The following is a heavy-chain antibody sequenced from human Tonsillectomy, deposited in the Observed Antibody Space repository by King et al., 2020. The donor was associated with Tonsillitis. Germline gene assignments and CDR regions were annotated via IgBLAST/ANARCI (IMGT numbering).Heavy chain of an antibody. Sequence: VQLVESGGGLVQPGGSLRLSCATSGFNFSSYSMNWVRQAPGKGLEWVSFISSGSSTIYYADSVKGRFTISRDNAKNSLYLQMNSLRAVDTAVYYCARDDGDYYFVYWGQGTLVTVSS. CDR1: GFNFSSYS. V-gene: IGHV3-48*01. CDR3: ARDDGDYYFVY. CDR2: ISSGSSTI. J-gene: IGHJ4*02. D-gene: IGHD4-17*01.